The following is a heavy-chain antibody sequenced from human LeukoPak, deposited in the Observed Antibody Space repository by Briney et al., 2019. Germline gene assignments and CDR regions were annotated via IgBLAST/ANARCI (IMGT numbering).Heavy chain of an antibody. Sequence: SETLSLTCTVSGGSISSYYWSWIRQPPGKALEWIGYIYYSGSTNYNPSLKSRVTISVDTSKNQFSLKLSSVTAADTAVYYCARARSSSWYMDVWGQGTTVTVSS. V-gene: IGHV4-59*01. D-gene: IGHD6-13*01. CDR3: ARARSSSWYMDV. CDR1: GGSISSYY. J-gene: IGHJ6*03. CDR2: IYYSGST.